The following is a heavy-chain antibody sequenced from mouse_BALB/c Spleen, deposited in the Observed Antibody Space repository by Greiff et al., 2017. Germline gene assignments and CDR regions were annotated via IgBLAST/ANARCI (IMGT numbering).Heavy chain of an antibody. V-gene: IGHV1S29*02. D-gene: IGHD1-1*01. CDR2: IYPYNGGT. J-gene: IGHJ4*01. Sequence: EVQLQQSGPELVKPGASVKISCKASGYTFTDYNMHWVKQSHGKSLEWIGYIYPYNGGTGYNQKFKSKATLTVDNSSSTAYMELRSLTSEDSAVYYCARRYGSSYYAMDYWGQGTSVTVSS. CDR3: ARRYGSSYYAMDY. CDR1: GYTFTDYN.